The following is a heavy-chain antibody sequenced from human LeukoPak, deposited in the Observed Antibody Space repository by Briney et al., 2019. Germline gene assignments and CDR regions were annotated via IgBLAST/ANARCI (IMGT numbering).Heavy chain of an antibody. CDR2: IYYSGST. V-gene: IGHV4-59*01. CDR1: GGSISSYH. D-gene: IGHD6-19*01. Sequence: PSETLSLTCTVSGGSISSYHWSWIRQPPGKGLEWIGYIYYSGSTNYNPSLKSRVTISVDTSKNQFSLKLSSVTAADTAVYYCARASSGWYPTFDPWGQGTLVTVSS. J-gene: IGHJ5*02. CDR3: ARASSGWYPTFDP.